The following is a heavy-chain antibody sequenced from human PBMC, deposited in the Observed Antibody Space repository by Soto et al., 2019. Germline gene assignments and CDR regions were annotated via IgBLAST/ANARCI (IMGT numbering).Heavy chain of an antibody. CDR2: IIPIVETP. Sequence: SVKVSCKASGGTFNSYDINWVRQAPGLGLGWMGGIIPIVETPKYAQKFQGRVTITADESTNTVYMELSSLRSEDTAMYYCARLSRPNYYDTSGFFKDNWFDPWGQGTLVTVSS. D-gene: IGHD3-22*01. V-gene: IGHV1-69*13. J-gene: IGHJ5*02. CDR1: GGTFNSYD. CDR3: ARLSRPNYYDTSGFFKDNWFDP.